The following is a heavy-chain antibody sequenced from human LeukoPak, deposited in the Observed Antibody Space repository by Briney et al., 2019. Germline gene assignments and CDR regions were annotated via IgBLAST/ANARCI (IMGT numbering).Heavy chain of an antibody. D-gene: IGHD6-13*01. CDR2: IYYSGST. J-gene: IGHJ1*01. V-gene: IGHV4-59*08. CDR1: GGSISSYY. CDR3: ASLAAAGNGGEYFQH. Sequence: SETLSLTCTVSGGSISSYYWSWIRQPPGKGLEWIGYIYYSGSTNYNPSLKSRVTISVDTSKNQFSLKLSSVTAADTAVYYCASLAAAGNGGEYFQHWGQGTLVTVSS.